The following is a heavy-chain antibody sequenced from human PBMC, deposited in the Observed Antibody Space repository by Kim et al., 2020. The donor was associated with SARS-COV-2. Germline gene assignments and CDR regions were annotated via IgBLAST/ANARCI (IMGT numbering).Heavy chain of an antibody. Sequence: GGSLRLSCAALGFTFSNAWMSWVRQAPGKGLEWVGRIKSKTVGGTSDYAAPVKGRFTISRDDSKNTLCLQMNSRKTEDTAVYYCTGEMGWFGELSTTVDYWHQGTLVTVSS. V-gene: IGHV3-15*01. CDR1: GFTFSNAW. D-gene: IGHD3-10*01. CDR2: IKSKTVGGTS. J-gene: IGHJ4*02. CDR3: TGEMGWFGELSTTVDY.